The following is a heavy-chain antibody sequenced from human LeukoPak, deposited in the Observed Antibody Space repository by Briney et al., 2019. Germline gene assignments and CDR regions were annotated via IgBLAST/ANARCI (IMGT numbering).Heavy chain of an antibody. J-gene: IGHJ4*02. Sequence: GRSLRLSCAASGFTFDDYAMHWVRQAPGKGLEWVSGISWNSDRQDYADSVKGRFTISRDNAKNSLHLQMNSLRAEDTALYYCAKDIDSGSPYYFDYWGQGTLVTVSS. V-gene: IGHV3-9*01. CDR1: GFTFDDYA. CDR2: ISWNSDRQ. D-gene: IGHD3-10*01. CDR3: AKDIDSGSPYYFDY.